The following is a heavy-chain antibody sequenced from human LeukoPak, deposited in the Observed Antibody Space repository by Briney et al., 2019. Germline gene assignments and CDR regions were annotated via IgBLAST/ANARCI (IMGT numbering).Heavy chain of an antibody. CDR1: GDSSSPFY. CDR3: AKVSASSVSGVERLGPAFEY. V-gene: IGHV4-59*01. J-gene: IGHJ4*02. CDR2: ISDSGSP. D-gene: IGHD3-3*01. Sequence: PSETLSLTYSVSGDSSSPFYCNWIRQSPGKGLEWIGYISDSGSPNFHPSLKGRVTTSVDASKRQFSLRLTSVTAADTAVYYCAKVSASSVSGVERLGPAFEYWGQGILVTVSS.